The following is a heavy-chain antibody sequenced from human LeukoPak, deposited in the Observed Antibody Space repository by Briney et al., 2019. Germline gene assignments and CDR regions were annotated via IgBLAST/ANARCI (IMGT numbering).Heavy chain of an antibody. CDR1: GYTFTGYY. J-gene: IGHJ4*02. D-gene: IGHD6-13*01. CDR3: ARLIAAAVGGDY. V-gene: IGHV1-2*02. Sequence: ASVKVSCKASGYTFTGYYMHWVRQAPGQGLGWMGWINPNSGGTNYAQKFQGRVTMTRDTSISTAYMELSRLRSDDTAVYYCARLIAAAVGGDYWGQGTLVTVSS. CDR2: INPNSGGT.